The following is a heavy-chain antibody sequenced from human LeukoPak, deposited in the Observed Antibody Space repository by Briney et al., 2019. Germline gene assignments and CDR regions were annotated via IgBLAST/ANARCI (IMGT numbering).Heavy chain of an antibody. CDR2: ISGSGGAT. D-gene: IGHD3-16*01. V-gene: IGHV3-23*01. Sequence: GGSLRLSCAASGFTFSSYAMGWVRQAPEGGLQWVSAISGSGGATYSADSVKGRFTISRDNSKNTLYLQMNTLRAEDTAVYYCAKDPTVGEWPNWFDPRGQGTLVTVSS. J-gene: IGHJ5*02. CDR3: AKDPTVGEWPNWFDP. CDR1: GFTFSSYA.